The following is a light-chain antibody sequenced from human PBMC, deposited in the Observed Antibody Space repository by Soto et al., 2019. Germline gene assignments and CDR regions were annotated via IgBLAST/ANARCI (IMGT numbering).Light chain of an antibody. J-gene: IGLJ1*01. Sequence: QSVLTQPASVSGSPGQSITISCTGTNSDVGGYNYVSWYQQHPGKAPKLMIYDVSNRPSGVSNRFSGSKSGNTASLTISGLQAEDEADYYCSSYTSSSTLVGFGTGTKVTVL. CDR1: NSDVGGYNY. V-gene: IGLV2-14*01. CDR2: DVS. CDR3: SSYTSSSTLVG.